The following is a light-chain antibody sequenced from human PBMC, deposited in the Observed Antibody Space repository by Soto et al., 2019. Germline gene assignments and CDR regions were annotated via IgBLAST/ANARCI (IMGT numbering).Light chain of an antibody. J-gene: IGLJ1*01. Sequence: QSALTQPASVSGSPGQSITISCTGTSSDVGAYNFVSWHQQHPGKAPKLIIYEVTDRPSGVSNRFSGSKSGNTASLTISGLQAEDEAEYYCSSYTNINTRVCVFGTGTKVTVL. CDR1: SSDVGAYNF. CDR2: EVT. V-gene: IGLV2-14*01. CDR3: SSYTNINTRVCV.